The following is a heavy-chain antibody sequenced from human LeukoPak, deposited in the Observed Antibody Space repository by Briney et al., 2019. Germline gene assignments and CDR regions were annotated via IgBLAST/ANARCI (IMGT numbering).Heavy chain of an antibody. J-gene: IGHJ4*02. Sequence: GGSLRLSCAASGFTVSSNYMTWVRQAPGKGLEWVSVIYSGGSTYYADSVKGRFTISRDNSKNTLYLQMNSLKAEDTAVYYCASTYDSRGYYYGGYFDYWGQGTLVTVSS. CDR1: GFTVSSNY. D-gene: IGHD3-22*01. CDR3: ASTYDSRGYYYGGYFDY. V-gene: IGHV3-53*01. CDR2: IYSGGST.